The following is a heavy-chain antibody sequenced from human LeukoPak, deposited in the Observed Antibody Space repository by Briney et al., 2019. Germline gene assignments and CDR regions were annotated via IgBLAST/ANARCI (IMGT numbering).Heavy chain of an antibody. CDR1: GGSLSGYY. J-gene: IGHJ5*02. Sequence: SETLSLTCAVYGGSLSGYYWSWIRQPPGKGLEWIGEINHSGSTNYNPSLKSRVTISVDTSKNQFSLKLSSVTAADTAVYYCARGGAYYDFWSGYYTDWFDPWGLGTLVTVSS. D-gene: IGHD3-3*01. CDR2: INHSGST. V-gene: IGHV4-34*01. CDR3: ARGGAYYDFWSGYYTDWFDP.